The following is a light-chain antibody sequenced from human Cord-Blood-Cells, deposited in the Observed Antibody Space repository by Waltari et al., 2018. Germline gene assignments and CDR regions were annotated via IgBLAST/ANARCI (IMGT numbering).Light chain of an antibody. Sequence: QSALTQSASVSGSPGQSITISCTGTSSDVGGYNYVSWYQQHPGKAPKLMIYEVSNRPSGLSNRFSGSKSGNTASLTISGLQAEDEADYYCSSYTSSSTLVFGTGTKVTVL. J-gene: IGLJ1*01. V-gene: IGLV2-14*01. CDR1: SSDVGGYNY. CDR2: EVS. CDR3: SSYTSSSTLV.